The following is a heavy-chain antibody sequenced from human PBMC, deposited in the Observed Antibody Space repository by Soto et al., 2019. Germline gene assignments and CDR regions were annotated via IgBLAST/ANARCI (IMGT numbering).Heavy chain of an antibody. Sequence: EVQLLESGGGLVQPGGSLRLSCAASGFTFSSYAMSWVRQAPGKGLXXXXAISGSGGSTYYADSVKGRFTISRDNSKXTXXXXXXXXXXXXXXXXXXXXXXXXXXTXXVPDFDYWGQGTLVTVSS. CDR1: GFTFSSYA. J-gene: IGHJ4*02. V-gene: IGHV3-23*01. CDR2: ISGSGGST. D-gene: IGHD6-6*01. CDR3: XXXXXXXXTXXVPDFDY.